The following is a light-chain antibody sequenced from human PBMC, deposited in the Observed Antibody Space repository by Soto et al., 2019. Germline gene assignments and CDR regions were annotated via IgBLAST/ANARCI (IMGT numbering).Light chain of an antibody. CDR1: QSVSSN. J-gene: IGKJ1*01. V-gene: IGKV3-15*01. CDR2: GAS. Sequence: EIVMTQSPATLSVSPGERATLSCRASQSVSSNLACYQQKPGQAPRLLIYGASTRATGIPARFSGSGSGTEFTLTISSLQSEDCAVYYCQQYNNWPWTFGQGTKVEIK. CDR3: QQYNNWPWT.